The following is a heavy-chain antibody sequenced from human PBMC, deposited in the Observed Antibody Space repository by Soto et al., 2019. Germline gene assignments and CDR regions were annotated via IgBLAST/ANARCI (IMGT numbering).Heavy chain of an antibody. CDR1: GYTLTELS. J-gene: IGHJ4*02. CDR2: FDPEDGET. Sequence: ASVKVSCKVSGYTLTELSMHWVRQAPGKGLEWMGGFDPEDGETIYAQKFQGRVTMTEDTSTDTVYMELSSLRSEDTAVYYCATVPPYYDILTGSMSRSFDYWGQGTLVTVPQ. D-gene: IGHD3-9*01. V-gene: IGHV1-24*01. CDR3: ATVPPYYDILTGSMSRSFDY.